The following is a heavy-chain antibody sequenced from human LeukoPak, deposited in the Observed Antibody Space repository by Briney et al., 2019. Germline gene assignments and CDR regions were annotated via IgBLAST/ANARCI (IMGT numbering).Heavy chain of an antibody. CDR1: GYTFTSYG. CDR2: IIPIFGRA. V-gene: IGHV1-69*05. CDR3: ARENPNYDFWRVYAFDI. Sequence: AASGKVSCKASGYTFTSYGISWVRQAPGQGLEWMGGIIPIFGRANYAQKFQSRVTITTDESTSTAYMELSSLRSEDTAVYYCARENPNYDFWRVYAFDIWGQGTMVTVSS. J-gene: IGHJ3*02. D-gene: IGHD3-3*01.